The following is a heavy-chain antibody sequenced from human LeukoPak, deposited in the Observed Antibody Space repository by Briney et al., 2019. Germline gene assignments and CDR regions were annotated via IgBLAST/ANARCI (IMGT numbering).Heavy chain of an antibody. V-gene: IGHV3-33*06. Sequence: PGKSLRLSCAASGFSFSTYGIHWVRQAPGKGLEWVAVMWYGGSKDYYADSVKGRFTISRDTSKNTLYLRMNNLRAEDTAVYYCAKDRETYEYTFDYWGQGTLVTVSS. CDR2: MWYGGSKD. J-gene: IGHJ4*02. CDR3: AKDRETYEYTFDY. CDR1: GFSFSTYG. D-gene: IGHD6-6*01.